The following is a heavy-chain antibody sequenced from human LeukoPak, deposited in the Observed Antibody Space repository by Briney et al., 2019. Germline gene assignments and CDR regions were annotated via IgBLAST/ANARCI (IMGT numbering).Heavy chain of an antibody. Sequence: GASVKVSCKASGYTFTGYYMHWVRQAPGQGLEWMGRIIPIFGTANYAQKFQGRVTITTDESTSTAYMELSSLRSEDTAVYYCARELSPTSFDYWGQGTLVTVSS. CDR3: ARELSPTSFDY. CDR1: GYTFTGYY. J-gene: IGHJ4*02. D-gene: IGHD2/OR15-2a*01. V-gene: IGHV1-69*05. CDR2: IIPIFGTA.